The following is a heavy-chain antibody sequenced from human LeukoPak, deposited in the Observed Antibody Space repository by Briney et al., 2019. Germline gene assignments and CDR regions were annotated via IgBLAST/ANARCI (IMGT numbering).Heavy chain of an antibody. Sequence: GGSLRLSCAASEFTVSSTYMSWVRQAPGKGLEWVSVIYDGNNAYYADSVRGRFTISRDTSKNTVYLQMNSLRGDDTAVYYGARWNVDQDSGSYWWFDSWGQGTLVTVSS. J-gene: IGHJ5*01. CDR3: ARWNVDQDSGSYWWFDS. V-gene: IGHV3-53*01. CDR1: EFTVSSTY. D-gene: IGHD3-10*01. CDR2: IYDGNNA.